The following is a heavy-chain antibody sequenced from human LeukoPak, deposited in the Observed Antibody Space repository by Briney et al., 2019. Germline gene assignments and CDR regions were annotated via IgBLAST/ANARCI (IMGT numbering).Heavy chain of an antibody. V-gene: IGHV4-4*07. Sequence: SETLSLTCTVSGCSISSYYWSWIRQPAGKGLEWIGRIYTSGSTNYNPSLKSRVTISVDKSKNQFSLKISSVTAADAAVYYCAREGLSSHWFVPWGQGTLVTVSS. CDR2: IYTSGST. J-gene: IGHJ5*02. CDR3: AREGLSSHWFVP. CDR1: GCSISSYY. D-gene: IGHD3-10*01.